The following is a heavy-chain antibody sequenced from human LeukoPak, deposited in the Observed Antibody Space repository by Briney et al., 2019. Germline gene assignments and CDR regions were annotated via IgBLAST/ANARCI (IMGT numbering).Heavy chain of an antibody. Sequence: SETLSLTCTVSGGSITSYYWSWIRQSPGKGLEWIGYIYYSGATNYNPSVKSRVTISVDTSKNQFSPKVRSVTAADTAVYYCARDRYGGNSGEFDYWGLGTLVTVSS. V-gene: IGHV4-59*01. D-gene: IGHD4-23*01. CDR2: IYYSGAT. J-gene: IGHJ4*02. CDR3: ARDRYGGNSGEFDY. CDR1: GGSITSYY.